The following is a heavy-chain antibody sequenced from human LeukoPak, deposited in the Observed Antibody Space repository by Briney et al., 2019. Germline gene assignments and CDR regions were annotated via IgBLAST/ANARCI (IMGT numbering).Heavy chain of an antibody. CDR1: GYTFTSYD. J-gene: IGHJ4*02. CDR3: TTDLPKSVSYYDTSNNYVGYYFDY. CDR2: MNPNSGNT. Sequence: ASVKVSCKASGYTFTSYDINWVRQATGQGLEWMGWMNPNSGNTGYAQKFQGRVTMTRNTSISTAYMELSSLRSEDTAVYCCTTDLPKSVSYYDTSNNYVGYYFDYWGQGTLVTVSS. D-gene: IGHD3-22*01. V-gene: IGHV1-8*01.